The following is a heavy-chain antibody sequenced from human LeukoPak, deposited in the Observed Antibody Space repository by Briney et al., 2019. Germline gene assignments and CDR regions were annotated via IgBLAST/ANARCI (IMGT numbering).Heavy chain of an antibody. Sequence: SETLSLTCTGSGGSISSYYWSWIRQPPWKGLEGIGYSYYSGSTNYNPSLKSRVTISVDTSKNQFSLKLSSVTAADTAVYYCARAGQWLVPGAGYYYYGMDVWGQGTTVTVSS. CDR1: GGSISSYY. D-gene: IGHD6-19*01. J-gene: IGHJ6*02. CDR3: ARAGQWLVPGAGYYYYGMDV. CDR2: SYYSGST. V-gene: IGHV4-59*01.